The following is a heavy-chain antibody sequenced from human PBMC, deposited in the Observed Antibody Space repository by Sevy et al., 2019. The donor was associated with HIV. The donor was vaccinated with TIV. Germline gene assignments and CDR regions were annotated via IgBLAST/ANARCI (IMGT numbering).Heavy chain of an antibody. CDR2: ISSSSSTI. D-gene: IGHD3-10*01. CDR3: AREYYGSGSYEDFDP. V-gene: IGHV3-48*02. CDR1: GFTFCSYS. J-gene: IGHJ5*02. Sequence: GGSLRLSCAASGFTFCSYSMNWVRQAPGKGLEWVSYISSSSSTIYYADSVKGRFTISRDNAKNSLYLQMNSLRDEDTAVYYCAREYYGSGSYEDFDPWGQGTLVTVSS.